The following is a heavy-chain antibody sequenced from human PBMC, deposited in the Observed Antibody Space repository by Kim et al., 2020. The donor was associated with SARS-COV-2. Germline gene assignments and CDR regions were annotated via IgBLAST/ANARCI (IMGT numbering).Heavy chain of an antibody. Sequence: GGSLRLSCAASGFTFSSYGMHWVRQAPGKGLEWVAVISYDGSNKYYADSVKGRFTISRDNSKNTLYLQMNSLRAEDTAVYYCAKTGYSYGYPWVYFDYWGQGTLVTVSS. CDR2: ISYDGSNK. D-gene: IGHD5-18*01. CDR3: AKTGYSYGYPWVYFDY. CDR1: GFTFSSYG. V-gene: IGHV3-30*18. J-gene: IGHJ4*02.